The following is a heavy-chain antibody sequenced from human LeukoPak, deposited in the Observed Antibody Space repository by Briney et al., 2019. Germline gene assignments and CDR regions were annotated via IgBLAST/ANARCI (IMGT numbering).Heavy chain of an antibody. V-gene: IGHV3-7*03. CDR3: ARAPSEFLERLPIPYYYYGMDV. CDR2: IKQDGSEK. D-gene: IGHD3-3*01. Sequence: GGSLRLSCAASGFTFSSYWMSWVRQAPGKGLEWVANIKQDGSEKYYVDSVKGRFTISRDNAKNSLYLQMNSLRAEDTAVYYCARAPSEFLERLPIPYYYYGMDVWGQGTTVTVSS. CDR1: GFTFSSYW. J-gene: IGHJ6*02.